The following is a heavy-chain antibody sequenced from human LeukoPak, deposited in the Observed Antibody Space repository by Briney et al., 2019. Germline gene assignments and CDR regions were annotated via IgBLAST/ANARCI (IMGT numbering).Heavy chain of an antibody. Sequence: SETLSLTCAVSGGSISSDGYSWSWIRQPPGKGLEWIGYILHSGSTYYNPSLKSRVTISADRSKNQFSLKMTSVTAADTAVYYCARYCSGNSCDAFDIWGQGTMVTVSS. V-gene: IGHV4-30-2*01. CDR1: GGSISSDGYS. CDR2: ILHSGST. D-gene: IGHD4-23*01. CDR3: ARYCSGNSCDAFDI. J-gene: IGHJ3*02.